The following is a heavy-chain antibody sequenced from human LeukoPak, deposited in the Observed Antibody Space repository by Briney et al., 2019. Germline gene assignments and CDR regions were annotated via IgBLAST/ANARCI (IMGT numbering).Heavy chain of an antibody. J-gene: IGHJ4*02. CDR2: IYHSGST. V-gene: IGHV4-38-2*02. CDR1: GGSISSGYY. Sequence: SETLSLTCTVSGGSISSGYYWGWIRQPPGKGLEWIGSIYHSGSTYYNPSLKSRVTKSVDTSKNQFSLKLHSVTAADTAVYYCARGVDGNGYFDYWGQGTLVTVS. D-gene: IGHD2-8*01. CDR3: ARGVDGNGYFDY.